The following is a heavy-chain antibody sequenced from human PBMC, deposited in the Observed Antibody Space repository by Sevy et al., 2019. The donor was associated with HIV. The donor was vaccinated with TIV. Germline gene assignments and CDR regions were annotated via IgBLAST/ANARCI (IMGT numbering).Heavy chain of an antibody. V-gene: IGHV4-4*02. CDR1: GGSISSSNW. CDR3: ARVITGTTEDYYYYGMDV. CDR2: IYHSGST. Sequence: SETLSLTCAVSGGSISSSNWWSWVRQPPGKGLEWIGEIYHSGSTNYNASLKSRVTISVDKSKNQFPLKLSSVTAADTAVYYCARVITGTTEDYYYYGMDVWGQGTTVTVSS. D-gene: IGHD1-7*01. J-gene: IGHJ6*02.